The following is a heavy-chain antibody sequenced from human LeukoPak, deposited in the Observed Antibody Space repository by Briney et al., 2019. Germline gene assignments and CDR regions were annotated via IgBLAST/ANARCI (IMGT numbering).Heavy chain of an antibody. CDR2: FSGSGSAT. CDR3: ATDRERDPSVYYLV. J-gene: IGHJ4*02. Sequence: GGSLRLTCAASGFSFSTYTMNWFRQAPGKGLEWVSAFSGSGSATYYSGSAKGRFTISRDNSKNTLFLQIDSLRAEDSAVYYCATDRERDPSVYYLVGGQGTLITVSS. V-gene: IGHV3-23*01. CDR1: GFSFSTYT. D-gene: IGHD3-22*01.